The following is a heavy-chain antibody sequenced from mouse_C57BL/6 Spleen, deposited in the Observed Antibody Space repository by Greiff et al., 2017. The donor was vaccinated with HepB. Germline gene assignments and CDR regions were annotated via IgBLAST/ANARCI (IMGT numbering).Heavy chain of an antibody. D-gene: IGHD2-3*01. CDR3: ARADGYPYYAMDY. CDR1: GYSITSGYY. V-gene: IGHV3-6*01. CDR2: ISYDGSN. Sequence: DVQLQESGPGLVKPSQSLSLTCSVTGYSITSGYYWNWIRQFPGNKLEWMGYISYDGSNNYNPSLKNRISITRDTSKNQFFLKLNSVTTEDTATYYCARADGYPYYAMDYWGQGTSVTVSS. J-gene: IGHJ4*01.